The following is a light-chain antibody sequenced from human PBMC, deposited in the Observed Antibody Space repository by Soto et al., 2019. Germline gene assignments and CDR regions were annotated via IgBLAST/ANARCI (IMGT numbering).Light chain of an antibody. CDR2: EVN. CDR1: SSDIGGYNY. J-gene: IGLJ1*01. V-gene: IGLV2-8*01. Sequence: QSVLTQPPSASGSPGQSVTISCTGTSSDIGGYNYVSWYQQHPGKAPKLIVYEVNKRPSGVPDRFSGSKSGNTASLSVSGLQAEDEADYYCVSHAGSNFPYVFGTGTKLTVL. CDR3: VSHAGSNFPYV.